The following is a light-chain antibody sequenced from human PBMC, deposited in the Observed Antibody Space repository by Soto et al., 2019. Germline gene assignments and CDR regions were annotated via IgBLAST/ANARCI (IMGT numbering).Light chain of an antibody. Sequence: DVQMTQSPSTLSASVGDRVTITCRASQSISSWLAWYQQKPGKAPNLLIYKASTLATGVPSRFSGSGSGTEFTLTISSLQPDDSATYYCQQYNIYPRTFGQGTKVEI. CDR2: KAS. V-gene: IGKV1-5*03. CDR3: QQYNIYPRT. CDR1: QSISSW. J-gene: IGKJ1*01.